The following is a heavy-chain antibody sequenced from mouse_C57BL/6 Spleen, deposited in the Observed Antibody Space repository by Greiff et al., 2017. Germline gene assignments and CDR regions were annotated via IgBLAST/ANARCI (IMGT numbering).Heavy chain of an antibody. CDR3: ARRGISSPFDY. CDR1: GFNIKDYY. CDR2: IDPEDGET. V-gene: IGHV14-2*01. D-gene: IGHD1-1*01. J-gene: IGHJ2*01. Sequence: VQLQQSGAELVKPGASVKLSCTASGFNIKDYYMHWVKQRTEQGLEWIGRIDPEDGETKYDPKFQGKATIPADTASNTAYLQLSSLTSEDPAVYYCARRGISSPFDYWGQGTTLTVSS.